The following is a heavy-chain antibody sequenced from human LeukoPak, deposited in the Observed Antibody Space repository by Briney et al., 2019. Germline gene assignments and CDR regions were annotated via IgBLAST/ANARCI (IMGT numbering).Heavy chain of an antibody. CDR2: IIPNLNIA. Sequence: GSSVKVSCKAPRDTFSSYGISWVRQAPGQGLEWMGRIIPNLNIANYAQRFQGRVTFTADKSATTAYMEVESLRSEDTAVYYCATDSIGDILTGAFDYWGQGTLVTVFS. D-gene: IGHD3-9*01. J-gene: IGHJ4*02. CDR3: ATDSIGDILTGAFDY. CDR1: RDTFSSYG. V-gene: IGHV1-69*04.